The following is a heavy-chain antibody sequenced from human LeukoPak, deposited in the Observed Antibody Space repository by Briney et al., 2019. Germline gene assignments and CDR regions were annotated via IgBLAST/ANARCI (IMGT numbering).Heavy chain of an antibody. V-gene: IGHV4-38-2*02. CDR2: INHSGST. CDR3: ARGSPAGYDFWSGYRNHYFDY. CDR1: GHSLNSGYY. Sequence: PSETLSLACSVSGHSLNSGYYWGWIRQPPGKGLEWIGEINHSGSTNYNPSLKSRVTISVDTSKNQFSLKLSSVTAADTAVYYCARGSPAGYDFWSGYRNHYFDYWGQGTLVTVSS. D-gene: IGHD3-3*01. J-gene: IGHJ4*02.